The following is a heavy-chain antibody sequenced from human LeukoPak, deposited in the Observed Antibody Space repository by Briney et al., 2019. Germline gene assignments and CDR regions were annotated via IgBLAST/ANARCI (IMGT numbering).Heavy chain of an antibody. Sequence: PGGSLRLSCTGSGFIFSLYPMHWVRQAPGKVLEWVAVISSDGKNQFYGDSVKGRFTISRGNSKNTLYLQMNSLRDEDTAVYYCARDRHTAMVYYYYYMDVWGTGTTVTVSS. J-gene: IGHJ6*03. CDR1: GFIFSLYP. V-gene: IGHV3-30*04. CDR3: ARDRHTAMVYYYYYMDV. CDR2: ISSDGKNQ. D-gene: IGHD5-18*01.